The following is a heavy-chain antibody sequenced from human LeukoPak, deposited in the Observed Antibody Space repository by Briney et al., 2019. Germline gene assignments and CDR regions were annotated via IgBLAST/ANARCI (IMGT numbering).Heavy chain of an antibody. CDR1: GFTFASYA. V-gene: IGHV3-64D*06. CDR3: VKGSAYFYGSGTHFDY. CDR2: IGSSGDNA. Sequence: GGSLRLSCSASGFTFASYAMYWVRHAPGKGLEYVSAIGSSGDNAHYADSVKGRFTISRDNSKNTLYLQISCLRAEDTAVYYCVKGSAYFYGSGTHFDYWGQGTLVTVSS. J-gene: IGHJ4*02. D-gene: IGHD3-10*01.